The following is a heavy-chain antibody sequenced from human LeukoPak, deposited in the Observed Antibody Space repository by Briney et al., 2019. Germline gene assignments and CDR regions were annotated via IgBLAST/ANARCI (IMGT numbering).Heavy chain of an antibody. J-gene: IGHJ3*02. CDR2: ISSSSSTI. Sequence: GGSLRLSCAASGFTFCSYSMNWVRQAPGKGLEWVSYISSSSSTIYYADSVKGRFTISRDNAKNSLYLQVNSPRAEDTAVYYCARGSSSGWSHEAFDIWGQGTMVTVSS. D-gene: IGHD6-19*01. V-gene: IGHV3-48*04. CDR1: GFTFCSYS. CDR3: ARGSSSGWSHEAFDI.